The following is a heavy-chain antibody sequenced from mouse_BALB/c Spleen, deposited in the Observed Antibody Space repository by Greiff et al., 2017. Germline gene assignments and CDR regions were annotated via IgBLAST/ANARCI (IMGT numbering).Heavy chain of an antibody. CDR1: GYSFTGYY. CDR3: ARGEFTYYAMDY. CDR2: VNPNNGGT. J-gene: IGHJ4*01. V-gene: IGHV1-26*01. Sequence: VQLQQSGPDLVQPGASVKISCKASGYSFTGYYMHWVKQSHGKGLEWIGRVNPNNGGTRYNQKFKGKGILTVDKSSSTAYMELRSLTSEDSAVYYCARGEFTYYAMDYWGQGTSVTVSS.